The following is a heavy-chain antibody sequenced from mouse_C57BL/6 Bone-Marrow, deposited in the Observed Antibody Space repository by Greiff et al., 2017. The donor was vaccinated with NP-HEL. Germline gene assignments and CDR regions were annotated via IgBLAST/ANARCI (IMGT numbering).Heavy chain of an antibody. CDR1: GYTFTSYW. J-gene: IGHJ2*01. CDR2: IYPGNSDT. D-gene: IGHD1-1*01. V-gene: IGHV1-5*01. Sequence: VHVKQSGTVLARPGASVKMSCKTSGYTFTSYWMHWVKQRPGQGLEWIGAIYPGNSDTSYNQKFKGKAKLTAVTSASAAYMELSSLTNEDSAVYYWTRRTDYYGHYFDYWGKGTTLTVSS. CDR3: TRRTDYYGHYFDY.